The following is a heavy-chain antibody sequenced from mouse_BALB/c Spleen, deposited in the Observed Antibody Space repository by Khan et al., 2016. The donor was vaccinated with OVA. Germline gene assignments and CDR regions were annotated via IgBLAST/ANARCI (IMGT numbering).Heavy chain of an antibody. V-gene: IGHV9-3-1*01. CDR2: INTYTGEP. CDR3: AIVGYSGTKDY. D-gene: IGHD1-3*01. J-gene: IGHJ4*01. CDR1: GYAFTNNG. Sequence: QIQLVQSGPELKKPGETVKISCKASGYAFTNNGMNWARQAPGKGLKWMGWINTYTGEPTYAADFKGRFAFSLETSASTAYLQINNLKKDDTATDVCAIVGYSGTKDYWGQGTTVTVSS.